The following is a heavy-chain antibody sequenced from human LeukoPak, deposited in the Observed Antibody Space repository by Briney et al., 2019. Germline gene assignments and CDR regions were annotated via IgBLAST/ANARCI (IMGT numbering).Heavy chain of an antibody. CDR2: IWYDGTKK. D-gene: IGHD2-15*01. CDR1: GFSFTSYG. V-gene: IGHV3-33*01. CDR3: GRDRCSGGSCHAFDY. Sequence: GGSLRLSCAVSGFSFTSYGMHWVRQAPGKGLEWVAIIWYDGTKKYYADSVKGRFTISRDDSKNTVYLQMNSLRAEDTALYYCGRDRCSGGSCHAFDYCGQGTLVTVSS. J-gene: IGHJ4*02.